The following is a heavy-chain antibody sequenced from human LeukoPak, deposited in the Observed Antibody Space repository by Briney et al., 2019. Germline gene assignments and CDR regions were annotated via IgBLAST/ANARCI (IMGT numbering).Heavy chain of an antibody. V-gene: IGHV3-30-3*01. CDR3: ARFTNAGTVGNYFDY. CDR1: GFTFSSYA. D-gene: IGHD1-7*01. Sequence: GGSLRLSCAASGFTFSSYAMHWVRQAPGKGLEWVAVISYDGSNKYYADSVKGRFTISRDNSKNTLYLQMNSLRAEDTAVYYCARFTNAGTVGNYFDYWGQGTLVTVSS. J-gene: IGHJ4*02. CDR2: ISYDGSNK.